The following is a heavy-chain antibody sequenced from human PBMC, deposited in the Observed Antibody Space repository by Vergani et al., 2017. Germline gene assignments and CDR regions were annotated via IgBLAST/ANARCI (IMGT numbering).Heavy chain of an antibody. J-gene: IGHJ4*02. CDR3: ARGRNEESSGYYFPFDY. Sequence: EVQLVESGGGLVQPGGSLRLSCAASGFTVSCNYMSWVRQAPGKGLEWVSVIYSGGSTYYADSVKGRFTISRDKSKNTLYLQMNSLRAEDTAVYYCARGRNEESSGYYFPFDYWGQGTLVTVSS. V-gene: IGHV3-66*01. CDR2: IYSGGST. D-gene: IGHD3-22*01. CDR1: GFTVSCNY.